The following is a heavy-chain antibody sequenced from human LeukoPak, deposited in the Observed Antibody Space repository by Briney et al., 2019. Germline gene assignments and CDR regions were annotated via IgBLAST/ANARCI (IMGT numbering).Heavy chain of an antibody. CDR1: GGSISSYY. J-gene: IGHJ4*02. D-gene: IGHD3-9*01. Sequence: SETLSLTCTVSGGSISSYYWSWIRQPPGKGLEWIGYIYYSGSTNYNPSLKSRVTISVDTSKNQFSLKLSSVTAADTAVYYCARHVTGYRANYFDYWGQGTLVTVSS. CDR3: ARHVTGYRANYFDY. CDR2: IYYSGST. V-gene: IGHV4-59*01.